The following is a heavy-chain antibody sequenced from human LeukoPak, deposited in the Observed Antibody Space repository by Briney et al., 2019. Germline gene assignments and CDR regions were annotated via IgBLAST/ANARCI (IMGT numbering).Heavy chain of an antibody. CDR2: IIPIFGTA. CDR3: ARVGIAAAAPYDLWFDP. CDR1: GGTFSSYA. D-gene: IGHD6-13*01. V-gene: IGHV1-69*13. Sequence: SVKVSCKASGGTFSSYAISWVRQAPGQGLEWMGEIIPIFGTANYAQKFQGRVTITADESTSTAYMELSSLRSEDTAVYYCARVGIAAAAPYDLWFDPWGQGTLVTVSS. J-gene: IGHJ5*02.